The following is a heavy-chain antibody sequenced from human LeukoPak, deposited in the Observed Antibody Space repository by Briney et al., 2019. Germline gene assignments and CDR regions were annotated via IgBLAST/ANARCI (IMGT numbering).Heavy chain of an antibody. CDR1: GSTFSSYE. J-gene: IGHJ6*02. V-gene: IGHV3-48*03. CDR3: ASRGYSYGPYGMDV. CDR2: ISSSGSTI. Sequence: TGGSLRLSCAASGSTFSSYEMNWVRQAPGKGLEWVSYISSSGSTIYYADSVKGRFTISRDNAKNSLYLQMNSLRAEDTAVYYCASRGYSYGPYGMDVWGQGTTVTVSS. D-gene: IGHD5-18*01.